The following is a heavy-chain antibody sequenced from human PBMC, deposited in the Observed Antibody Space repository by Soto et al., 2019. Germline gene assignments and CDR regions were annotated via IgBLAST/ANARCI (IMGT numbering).Heavy chain of an antibody. Sequence: GGSLRLSCAASGFTFDDYAMHWVRQAPGKGLEWVSGISWNSGSIGYADSVKGRFTISRDNAKNSLYLQMNSLRAEDTALYYCAKAKTYDRADAFDIWGQGTMVTVSS. CDR2: ISWNSGSI. J-gene: IGHJ3*02. V-gene: IGHV3-9*01. CDR1: GFTFDDYA. CDR3: AKAKTYDRADAFDI. D-gene: IGHD3-22*01.